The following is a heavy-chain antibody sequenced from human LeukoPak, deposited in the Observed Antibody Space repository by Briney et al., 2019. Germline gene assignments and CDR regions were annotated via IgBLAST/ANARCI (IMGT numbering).Heavy chain of an antibody. J-gene: IGHJ3*02. V-gene: IGHV4-59*01. CDR2: IYYSGST. CDR3: ARGLVFGYYDSHDAFDI. D-gene: IGHD3-22*01. CDR1: GGSISSYY. Sequence: SETLSLTCTVSGGSISSYYWRWIRQPPGKGLVWIGYIYYSGSTNYNPSLKSRVTISVDTSKNQFSLKLSPVTAADTAVYYCARGLVFGYYDSHDAFDIWGQGTMVTVSS.